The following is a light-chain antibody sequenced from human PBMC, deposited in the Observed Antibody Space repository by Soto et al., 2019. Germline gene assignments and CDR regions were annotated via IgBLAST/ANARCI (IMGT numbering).Light chain of an antibody. Sequence: EIVLTQSPGTLSLSPGETLSLSCRSSQSVRRYLAWYQHKPGQAPRLLIYDASNRATGIPDRFSGSGSGTDFTLTITRLEPEDFAVYYCQQHDSSPRTFGQGTKVEIK. J-gene: IGKJ1*01. CDR3: QQHDSSPRT. CDR2: DAS. CDR1: QSVRRY. V-gene: IGKV3-20*01.